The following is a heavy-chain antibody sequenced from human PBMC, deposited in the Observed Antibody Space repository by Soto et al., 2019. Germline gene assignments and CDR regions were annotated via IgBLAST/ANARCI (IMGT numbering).Heavy chain of an antibody. CDR1: GGSNSKYEFY. CDR3: VRDRSNSPDYFDF. CDR2: IYYSGRT. D-gene: IGHD6-6*01. J-gene: IGHJ4*02. Sequence: QVQLQEAGPGLVKPSPTLFLPRTVSGGSNSKYEFYWSWIRQPPGKGLEWIGYIYYSGRTNYNPSLNSRLTISLDTSKNQFSLKLTSVSAADTAVYYCVRDRSNSPDYFDFWGQGTLVTVSS. V-gene: IGHV4-30-4*01.